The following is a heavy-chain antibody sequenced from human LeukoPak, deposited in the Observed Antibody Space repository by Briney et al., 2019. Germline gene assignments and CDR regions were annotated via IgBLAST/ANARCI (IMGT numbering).Heavy chain of an antibody. CDR3: ARARDSSGSSAFDI. CDR1: GGSISSSSYY. V-gene: IGHV4-39*07. Sequence: RSSETLSLTCTVSGGSISSSSYYWGWIRQPPGKGLEWIGSIYYSGSTYYNPSLKSRVTISVDTSKNQFSLKLSSVTAADTAVYYCARARDSSGSSAFDIWGQGTMVTVSS. J-gene: IGHJ3*02. D-gene: IGHD3-22*01. CDR2: IYYSGST.